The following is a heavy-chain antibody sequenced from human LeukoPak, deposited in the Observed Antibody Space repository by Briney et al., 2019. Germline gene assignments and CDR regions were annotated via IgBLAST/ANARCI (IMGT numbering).Heavy chain of an antibody. CDR3: ARSKLGYCSGGSCPYGMDV. D-gene: IGHD2-15*01. V-gene: IGHV4-59*01. J-gene: IGHJ6*02. CDR2: IYASGTT. Sequence: PSETLSLTCTVSGGSISTYYWSWIRQPPGKGLEWIGYIYASGTTNYNPSLKSRVTISVHMSKNQFSLKLSSVTAADTAVYYCARSKLGYCSGGSCPYGMDVWGQGTTVTVSS. CDR1: GGSISTYY.